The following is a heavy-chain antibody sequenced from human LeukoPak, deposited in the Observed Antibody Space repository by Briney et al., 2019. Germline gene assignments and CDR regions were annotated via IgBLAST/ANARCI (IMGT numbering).Heavy chain of an antibody. V-gene: IGHV3-7*03. D-gene: IGHD2-15*01. CDR2: IKQDGSEK. Sequence: PGGSLRLSCAASGFTLSSYWMSWVRQAPGKGLEWVANIKQDGSEKYYVDSVKGRFTISRDNAKNSLYLQMNSLRAEDTAVYYCARDLKLSYWGQGTLVTVSS. CDR3: ARDLKLSY. CDR1: GFTLSSYW. J-gene: IGHJ4*02.